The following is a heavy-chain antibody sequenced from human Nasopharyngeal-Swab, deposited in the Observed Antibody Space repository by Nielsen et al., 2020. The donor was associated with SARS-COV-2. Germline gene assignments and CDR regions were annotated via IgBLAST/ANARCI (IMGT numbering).Heavy chain of an antibody. CDR2: FDPEDGET. CDR1: GYTLTELS. Sequence: ASVKVSCKVSGYTLTELSMHWVRQAPGKGLEWMGGFDPEDGETIYAQKFQGRVTMTEDTSTDTAHMELSSLRSEDTAVYYCATIYAIVGASGSFDYWGQGTLVTVSS. J-gene: IGHJ4*02. V-gene: IGHV1-24*01. D-gene: IGHD1-26*01. CDR3: ATIYAIVGASGSFDY.